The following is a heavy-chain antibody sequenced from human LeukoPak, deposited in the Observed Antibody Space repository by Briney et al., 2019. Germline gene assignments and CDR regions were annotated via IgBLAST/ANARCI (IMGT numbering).Heavy chain of an antibody. D-gene: IGHD1-1*01. CDR1: GGSISSCTYS. V-gene: IGHV4-39*07. J-gene: IGHJ4*02. CDR3: ARDWNRYAY. CDR2: FSCSGST. Sequence: PSETLSLTCSVSGGSISSCTYSWGWIRQPPGKGLEWIGSFSCSGSTYYNPSLKSRVTISVDTSKGQFSLYMDSVTAADTAVYYCARDWNRYAYWGQGTLVTVSS.